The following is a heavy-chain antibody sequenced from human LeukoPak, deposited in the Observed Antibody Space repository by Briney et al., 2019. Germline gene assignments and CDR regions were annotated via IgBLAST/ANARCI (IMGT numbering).Heavy chain of an antibody. J-gene: IGHJ5*02. CDR2: ISGSGGST. Sequence: GGSLRLSCAASGFTFSSYGMSWVRQAPGKGLEWVSAISGSGGSTYYADSVKGRFTIPRDNSKNTLYLQMNSLRAEDTAVYYCAKDFRGYYDSSGYGSWGQGTLVTVSS. D-gene: IGHD3-22*01. CDR3: AKDFRGYYDSSGYGS. CDR1: GFTFSSYG. V-gene: IGHV3-23*01.